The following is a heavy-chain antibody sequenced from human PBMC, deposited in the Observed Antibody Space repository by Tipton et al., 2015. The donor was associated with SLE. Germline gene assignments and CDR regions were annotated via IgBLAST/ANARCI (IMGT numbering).Heavy chain of an antibody. V-gene: IGHV4-4*01. Sequence: TLSLTCTVSGGSISSSIWWTWVRQPPGKGLEWIGEIFHSGSTNYNPSLRGRVTMSLDKSKNQFSLKLSSVTAADTAVYFCTRGPVGSGYYSSSDAFDFWGQGTMVTVS. CDR3: TRGPVGSGYYSSSDAFDF. J-gene: IGHJ3*01. D-gene: IGHD3-22*01. CDR2: IFHSGST. CDR1: GGSISSSIW.